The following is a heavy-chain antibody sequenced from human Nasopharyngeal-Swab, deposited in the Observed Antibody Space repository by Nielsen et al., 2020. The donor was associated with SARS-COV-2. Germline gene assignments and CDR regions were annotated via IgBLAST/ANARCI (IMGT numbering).Heavy chain of an antibody. CDR3: AKDLYSDYYMDV. Sequence: GESLKISCTASGYTFSSYWMHWVRQVPGKGLVWVSRINIDGSVRDYADSVKGRVTIPRDNSQNMLYLQMNSLSAEDTAVYHCAKDLYSDYYMDVWGKGTTVTVSS. CDR2: INIDGSVR. CDR1: GYTFSSYW. V-gene: IGHV3-74*01. D-gene: IGHD4-11*01. J-gene: IGHJ6*03.